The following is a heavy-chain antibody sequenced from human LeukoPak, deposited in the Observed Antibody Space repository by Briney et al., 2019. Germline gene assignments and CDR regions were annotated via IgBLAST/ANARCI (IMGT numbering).Heavy chain of an antibody. D-gene: IGHD3-22*01. CDR1: GFTFSSYS. Sequence: GGSLRLSCAASGFTFSSYSMNWVRQAPGKGLEWVSYISSSSSTIYYADSVKGRFTISRDNSKNTLYLQMNSLRAEDTAVYYCARGPYYYDTQPAWFDPWGQGTLVTVSS. CDR3: ARGPYYYDTQPAWFDP. J-gene: IGHJ5*02. V-gene: IGHV3-48*01. CDR2: ISSSSSTI.